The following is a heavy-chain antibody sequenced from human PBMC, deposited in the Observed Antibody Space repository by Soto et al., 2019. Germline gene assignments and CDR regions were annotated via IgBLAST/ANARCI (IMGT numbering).Heavy chain of an antibody. V-gene: IGHV4-34*01. CDR1: GGSFSGYY. J-gene: IGHJ4*02. Sequence: QVQLQQWGAGLLKPSETLSLTCAVYGGSFSGYYWSWIRQPPGKGLEWIGEINHSVSTNYNPSLKSRVTISVDTSKNQCSLKLSSVTAADTDVYYCARNRIVGATYFDYWGQGTLVTVSS. CDR2: INHSVST. CDR3: ARNRIVGATYFDY. D-gene: IGHD1-26*01.